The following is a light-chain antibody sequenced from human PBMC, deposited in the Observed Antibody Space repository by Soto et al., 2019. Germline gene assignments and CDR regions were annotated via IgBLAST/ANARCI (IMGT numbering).Light chain of an antibody. CDR1: QSISSR. CDR3: QQYNSAWT. Sequence: DIQMTQSPSSLSASVGDRVTITCRASQSISSRLAWYQQKPGKAPKLLIYDASSLESGVPSRLSGSGSGTEFTLTISSLQPDDFATYYCQQYNSAWTFGQGTKVDIK. J-gene: IGKJ1*01. CDR2: DAS. V-gene: IGKV1-5*01.